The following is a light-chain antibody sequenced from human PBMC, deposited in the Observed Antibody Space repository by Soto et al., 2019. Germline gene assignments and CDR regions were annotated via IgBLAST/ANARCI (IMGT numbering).Light chain of an antibody. CDR1: QSVSNNY. Sequence: EIVLTQSPGTLSLSPGERATLSCRASQSVSNNYLAWYQQKPGQAPRLLIYDASNRATGIPARFSGSGSGTDFTLTISSLEPEDFAVYYCQQRSNWALTFGPGTKVDIK. CDR2: DAS. CDR3: QQRSNWALT. J-gene: IGKJ3*01. V-gene: IGKV3-11*01.